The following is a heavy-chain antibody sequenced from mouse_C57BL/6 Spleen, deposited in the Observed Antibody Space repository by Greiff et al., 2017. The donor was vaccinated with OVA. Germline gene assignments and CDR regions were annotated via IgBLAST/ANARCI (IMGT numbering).Heavy chain of an antibody. V-gene: IGHV1-76*01. Sequence: QVQLQQSGAELVRPGASVKLSCKASGYTFTDYYINWVKQRPGQGLEWIARIYPGSGNTYYNEKFKGKATLTAEKSSSTAYMQLSSLTSEDSAVYFCARYYYSNYGAMDYWGQGTSVTVSS. CDR1: GYTFTDYY. CDR2: IYPGSGNT. J-gene: IGHJ4*01. D-gene: IGHD2-5*01. CDR3: ARYYYSNYGAMDY.